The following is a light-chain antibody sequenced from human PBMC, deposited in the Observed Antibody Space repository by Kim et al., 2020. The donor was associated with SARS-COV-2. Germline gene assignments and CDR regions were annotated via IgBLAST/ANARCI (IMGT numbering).Light chain of an antibody. CDR1: NRVSSRS. CDR2: SAS. CDR3: QQYSGSSST. Sequence: YPGERGTPSTRATNRVSSRSSACYQQKPGNAPRLLISSASTRATGIPHRFSGGGSVTDFTLTTSTLEPEDFAVYYCQQYSGSSSTFGQGTKVEIK. V-gene: IGKV3-20*01. J-gene: IGKJ1*01.